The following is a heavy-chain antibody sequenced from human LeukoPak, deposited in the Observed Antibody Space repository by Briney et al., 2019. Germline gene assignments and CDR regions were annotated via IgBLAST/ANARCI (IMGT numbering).Heavy chain of an antibody. Sequence: PSETLSLTCTVSGGSFINYYWSWIRQPPGQGLEWVGYIHTSGSTSYNPSLKSRVTLSVDTSKNQFSLKLSSVTAADTAVYYCARPTSGSYLEYWGQGTLVTVSS. D-gene: IGHD1-26*01. J-gene: IGHJ4*02. CDR2: IHTSGST. CDR1: GGSFINYY. CDR3: ARPTSGSYLEY. V-gene: IGHV4-4*09.